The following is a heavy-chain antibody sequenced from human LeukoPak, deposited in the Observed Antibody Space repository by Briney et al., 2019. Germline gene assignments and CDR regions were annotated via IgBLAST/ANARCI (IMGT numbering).Heavy chain of an antibody. Sequence: GRSLRLSCAASGFTFSSYAMHWVRQAPGKGLEWVAVISYDGSNKYYADSVKGRFTISRDNSKNTLYLQMNSLRAEDTAVYYCARPRWAAAGTRGVGLDYWAREPWSPSPQ. CDR3: ARPRWAAAGTRGVGLDY. CDR1: GFTFSSYA. J-gene: IGHJ4*02. CDR2: ISYDGSNK. D-gene: IGHD6-13*01. V-gene: IGHV3-30-3*01.